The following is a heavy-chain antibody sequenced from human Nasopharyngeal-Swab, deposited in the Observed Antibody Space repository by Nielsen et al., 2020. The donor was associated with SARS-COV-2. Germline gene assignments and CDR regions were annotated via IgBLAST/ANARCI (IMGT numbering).Heavy chain of an antibody. CDR3: ARHYYGSGSDFDY. J-gene: IGHJ4*02. CDR1: GGSISSSSYY. CDR2: IYYSGST. D-gene: IGHD3-10*01. V-gene: IGHV4-39*01. Sequence: SETLSLTCTVSGGSISSSSYYWGWIRQPPGKGLEWIGSIYYSGSTYYNPSLKSRVTISVDTSKNQFSLKLSSVTAADTAVYYCARHYYGSGSDFDYWGQGTLVTVSS.